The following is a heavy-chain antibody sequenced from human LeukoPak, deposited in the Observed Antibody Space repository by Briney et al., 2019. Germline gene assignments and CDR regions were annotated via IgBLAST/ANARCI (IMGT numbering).Heavy chain of an antibody. V-gene: IGHV3-30*02. D-gene: IGHD3-10*01. J-gene: IGHJ3*02. CDR1: GFIFNNYG. Sequence: AGGSLRLSCAASGFIFNNYGMHWVRQAPGKGLEWVAVIWSNGINQYYADSVRGRFTISRDNSKNTLHLQMNSLRPEDTTVYYCVKESGPFGAFDIWGQGTMVTVSS. CDR3: VKESGPFGAFDI. CDR2: IWSNGINQ.